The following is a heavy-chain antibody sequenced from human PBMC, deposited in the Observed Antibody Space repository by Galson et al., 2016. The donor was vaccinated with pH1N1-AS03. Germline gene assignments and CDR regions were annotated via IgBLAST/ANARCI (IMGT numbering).Heavy chain of an antibody. V-gene: IGHV3-9*01. Sequence: SLRLSCAVSGFRFDDYAMHWVRQAPGKGLEWVSSISWNSNKIDYGDSVKGRFTISRDSAKNSLNLQMNSLRAEDTALYYCIKGGAASADFYDIWGQGTMVTVSS. CDR2: ISWNSNKI. CDR3: IKGGAASADFYDI. D-gene: IGHD3/OR15-3a*01. CDR1: GFRFDDYA. J-gene: IGHJ3*02.